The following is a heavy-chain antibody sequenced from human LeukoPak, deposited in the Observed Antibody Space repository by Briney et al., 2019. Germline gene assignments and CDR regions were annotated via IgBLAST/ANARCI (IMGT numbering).Heavy chain of an antibody. CDR2: ISGSGGST. V-gene: IGHV3-23*01. Sequence: PGGSLRLSCAASGFTFSSYAMSWVRQAPGKGLEWVSAISGSGGSTYYADSVKGRFTISRDNSKNTLYLQMNSLRAEDTAVYYCAKVGLIKGAYDFWSGYYQDNWFDPWGQGTLVTVSS. J-gene: IGHJ5*02. CDR1: GFTFSSYA. D-gene: IGHD3-3*01. CDR3: AKVGLIKGAYDFWSGYYQDNWFDP.